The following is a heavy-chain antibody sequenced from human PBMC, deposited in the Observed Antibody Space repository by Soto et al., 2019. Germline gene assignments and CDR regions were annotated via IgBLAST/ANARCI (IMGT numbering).Heavy chain of an antibody. V-gene: IGHV3-15*07. Sequence: PGGSLRLSCAASGFTFSNSWINWVRQAPGKGLEWVGRIKSKTDGGTTDFAAPVKGRFAISRDDSKDMVYLQMNSLKTEETGIYSCTTDSYTTMIVICFDNWGNET. CDR1: GFTFSNSW. CDR2: IKSKTDGGTT. CDR3: TTDSYTTMIVICFDN. J-gene: IGHJ4*01. D-gene: IGHD3-22*01.